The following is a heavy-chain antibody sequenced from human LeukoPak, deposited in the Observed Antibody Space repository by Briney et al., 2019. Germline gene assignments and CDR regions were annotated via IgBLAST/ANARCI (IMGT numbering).Heavy chain of an antibody. CDR3: ARDRAWLAY. Sequence: PGGSLRLSCAATGFTFSDYYMSWIRQAPGKGLEWVSYISSSSSYTNYADSVKGRFTISRDNAKNSLYLQMNSLRAEDTAVYYCARDRAWLAYWGQGTLVTVSS. CDR1: GFTFSDYY. CDR2: ISSSSSYT. V-gene: IGHV3-11*06. D-gene: IGHD6-19*01. J-gene: IGHJ4*02.